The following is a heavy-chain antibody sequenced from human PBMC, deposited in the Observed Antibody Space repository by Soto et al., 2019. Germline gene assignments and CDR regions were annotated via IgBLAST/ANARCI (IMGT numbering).Heavy chain of an antibody. V-gene: IGHV4-4*02. Sequence: SETLSLTCAVSGGSISSSNWWSWVRQPPGKGLEWIGEIYHSGSTNYNPSLKSRVTISVDKSKNQFSLKLSSVTAADTAVYYCARPDWRYYYDSSGYMNFDYWGQGTLVS. CDR1: GGSISSSNW. CDR3: ARPDWRYYYDSSGYMNFDY. J-gene: IGHJ4*02. D-gene: IGHD3-22*01. CDR2: IYHSGST.